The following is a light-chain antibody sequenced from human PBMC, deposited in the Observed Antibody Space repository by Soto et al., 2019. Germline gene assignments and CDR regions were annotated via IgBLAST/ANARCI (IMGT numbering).Light chain of an antibody. CDR3: MQGTQWPWT. CDR2: KVS. V-gene: IGKV2-30*02. CDR1: QSLVHSDGNTY. J-gene: IGKJ1*01. Sequence: DVVMPQSPLSLPVTLGQPASLSCRSSQSLVHSDGNTYLNWFQQRPGQSPRRLIYKVSNRDSGVPDRFSGSGSGADFTLKISRVEAEDVGVYYCMQGTQWPWTFGQGTKVEIK.